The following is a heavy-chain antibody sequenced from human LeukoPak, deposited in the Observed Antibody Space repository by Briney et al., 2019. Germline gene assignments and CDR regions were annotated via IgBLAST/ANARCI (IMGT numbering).Heavy chain of an antibody. Sequence: GESLKISCKGSGYSFTSYWIGWVRQLPGKGLEWMGIIYPGDSDTRYNPSFQGQVTISADKSISTAYLLWSSLKASDTAMYYCARHLTSSGWYWGQGTLVTVSS. V-gene: IGHV5-51*01. CDR2: IYPGDSDT. CDR1: GYSFTSYW. CDR3: ARHLTSSGWY. D-gene: IGHD6-19*01. J-gene: IGHJ4*02.